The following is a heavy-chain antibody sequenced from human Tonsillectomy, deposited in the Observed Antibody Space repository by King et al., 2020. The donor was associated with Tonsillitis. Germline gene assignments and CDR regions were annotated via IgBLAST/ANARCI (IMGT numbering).Heavy chain of an antibody. D-gene: IGHD5-24*01. CDR1: GFTFSIYW. J-gene: IGHJ4*02. Sequence: EQLVESGGGLVQPGGSLRLSCAASGFTFSIYWMHWVRQAPGKGLVWVSRINSDGSTTNYADSVKGRFTISRDNAKNTLYLQMNSLRAEDTAVYYCLKGDGYNRDWGQGTLVTVSS. CDR3: LKGDGYNRD. V-gene: IGHV3-74*01. CDR2: INSDGSTT.